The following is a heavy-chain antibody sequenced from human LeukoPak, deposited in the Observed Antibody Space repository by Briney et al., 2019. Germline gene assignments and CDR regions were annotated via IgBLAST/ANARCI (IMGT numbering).Heavy chain of an antibody. CDR3: ARDKPYSGSSYDFDF. J-gene: IGHJ4*02. D-gene: IGHD1-26*01. CDR1: GGPISSTAYY. Sequence: LSLTCSVSGGPISSTAYYWGWIRQAPGKGLEWVSSISSSSDTIYYADSVKGRFTISRDNAKNSLNLQMSSLRAEDTAVYYCARDKPYSGSSYDFDFWGQGTLVTVSS. CDR2: ISSSSDTI. V-gene: IGHV3-11*04.